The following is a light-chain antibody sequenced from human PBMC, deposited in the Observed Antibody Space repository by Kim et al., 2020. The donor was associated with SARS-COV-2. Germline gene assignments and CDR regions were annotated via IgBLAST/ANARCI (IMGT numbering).Light chain of an antibody. V-gene: IGLV9-49*01. Sequence: ELTQPPSASASLGASVTLTCTLSSGYSNYKVDWYQQRPGKGPRFVMRVGTGGIVRSKGDGIPDRFSVLGSGLNRYLTIKNIQEEDESDYHCGADHGSGSNFVSVFGGGTQLTVL. CDR3: GADHGSGSNFVSV. CDR1: SGYSNYK. J-gene: IGLJ3*02. CDR2: VGTGGIVR.